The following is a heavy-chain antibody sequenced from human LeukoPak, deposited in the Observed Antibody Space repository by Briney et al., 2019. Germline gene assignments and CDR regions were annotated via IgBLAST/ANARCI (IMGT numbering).Heavy chain of an antibody. CDR3: ARVNYYGSGSYYGSTYYGMDV. CDR1: GYTFTSYD. J-gene: IGHJ6*02. D-gene: IGHD3-10*01. V-gene: IGHV1-8*01. Sequence: ASVKVSCKASGYTFTSYDINWVRQATGQGLEWMGWMNPNSGNTGYAQKFQGRVTMTRNTSISTAYMELSSLRSEDTAVYYCARVNYYGSGSYYGSTYYGMDVWGQGTTVTVSS. CDR2: MNPNSGNT.